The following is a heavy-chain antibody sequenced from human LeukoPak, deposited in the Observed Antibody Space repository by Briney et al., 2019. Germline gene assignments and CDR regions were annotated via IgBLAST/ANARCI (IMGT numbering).Heavy chain of an antibody. CDR1: GFTFSSYA. CDR2: ISGSGGDT. J-gene: IGHJ4*02. CDR3: AKNRNGDYAQYFEY. Sequence: GGSLRLSCAASGFTFSSYAMSWVRQAPGKGLEWVSAISGSGGDTYYAEPVKGRFTISRDNSKNTLYLQMNSLRAEDTALYYCAKNRNGDYAQYFEYWGQGTLVTVSS. V-gene: IGHV3-23*01. D-gene: IGHD4-17*01.